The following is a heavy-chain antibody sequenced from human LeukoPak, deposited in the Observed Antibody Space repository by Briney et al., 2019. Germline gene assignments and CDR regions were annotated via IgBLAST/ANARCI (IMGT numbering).Heavy chain of an antibody. J-gene: IGHJ5*02. V-gene: IGHV5-51*01. D-gene: IGHD3-10*01. Sequence: GESLKISCKGSGYSFTSYWIGWVRPMSGKGLEWMGIIYPGDSDTRYSPSFQGQVTISADKSISTAYLQWSSLKASDTAMYYCARRNYYGSGSYYMWFDPWGQGTLVTVSS. CDR1: GYSFTSYW. CDR3: ARRNYYGSGSYYMWFDP. CDR2: IYPGDSDT.